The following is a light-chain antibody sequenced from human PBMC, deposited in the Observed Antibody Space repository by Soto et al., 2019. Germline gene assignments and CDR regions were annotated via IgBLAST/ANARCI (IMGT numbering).Light chain of an antibody. CDR1: SSDVGGYKY. CDR3: CSYGGSLYV. Sequence: QSALTQPRSVSGSPGQSVTISCTGTSSDVGGYKYVSWYQHHPGKAPKLLIYDVTERPSGVPDRFSGSRSGYTASLTISGLQAEDEAGYYCCSYGGSLYVFGTGTKVTVL. J-gene: IGLJ1*01. CDR2: DVT. V-gene: IGLV2-11*01.